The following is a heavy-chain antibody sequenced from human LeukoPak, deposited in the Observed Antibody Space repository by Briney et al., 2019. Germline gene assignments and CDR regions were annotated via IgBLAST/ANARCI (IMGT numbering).Heavy chain of an antibody. V-gene: IGHV1-18*01. CDR2: ISANSGKT. CDR1: GYTFTDNG. Sequence: ASVKVSCKASGYTFTDNGISWVRQAPGEGLEWTGWISANSGKTNYAQRFQGRVTMTRETSSSTVYMELRSLRSDDTAVYFCARDKNYRFDYWGQGTLVSVTS. CDR3: ARDKNYRFDY. J-gene: IGHJ4*02. D-gene: IGHD3-16*02.